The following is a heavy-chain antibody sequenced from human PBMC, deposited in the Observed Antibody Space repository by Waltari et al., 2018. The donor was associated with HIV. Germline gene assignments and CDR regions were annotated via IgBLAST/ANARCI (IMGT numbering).Heavy chain of an antibody. CDR1: GFTFSNYG. J-gene: IGHJ6*02. V-gene: IGHV3-23*01. CDR3: VKEHQYSHTWYSYYGMDV. D-gene: IGHD6-13*01. Sequence: VQVLESGGALVQPGWSLILSCAAPGFTFSNYGRRCVRQAPGKGLEWVSTISGSGGSTYYADSVKGRFTVSRDNSKNTLYLQMNSLRAEDTAVYFCVKEHQYSHTWYSYYGMDVWGQGTTVTVSS. CDR2: ISGSGGST.